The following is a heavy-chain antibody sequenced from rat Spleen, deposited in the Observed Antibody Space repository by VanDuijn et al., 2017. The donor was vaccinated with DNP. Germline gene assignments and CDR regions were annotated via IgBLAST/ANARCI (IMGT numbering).Heavy chain of an antibody. V-gene: IGHV5-58*01. CDR1: GFTFSRYW. D-gene: IGHD1-4*01. CDR2: IIYDGGRT. J-gene: IGHJ4*01. Sequence: EVQLVESGGGLVQPGRSLKLSCVASGFTFSRYWMFWIRQAPEKGLEWVASIIYDGGRTYYRDSLKGRFTISRDNAKNTLYLQMDSLRSEDTARYYCAKDHFGYGAMEAWGQGTSVTVSS. CDR3: AKDHFGYGAMEA.